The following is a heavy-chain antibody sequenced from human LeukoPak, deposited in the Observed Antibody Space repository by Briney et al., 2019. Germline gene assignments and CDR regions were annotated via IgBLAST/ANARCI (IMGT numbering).Heavy chain of an antibody. J-gene: IGHJ1*01. CDR2: ITSGISYI. Sequence: GGSLRLSCAAAGFTFSSDNMNWVRQAAGKGLEWVSSITSGISYIYYADSVKGRFTISRDNAKNSLYLQMNSLRAEDTAVYYCAKELPHYYDSSGYHIPGVYFQHWGQGTLVTVSS. D-gene: IGHD3-22*01. CDR1: GFTFSSDN. CDR3: AKELPHYYDSSGYHIPGVYFQH. V-gene: IGHV3-21*01.